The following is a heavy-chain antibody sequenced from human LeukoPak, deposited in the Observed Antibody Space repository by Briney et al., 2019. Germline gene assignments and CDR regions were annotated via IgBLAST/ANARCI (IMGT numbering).Heavy chain of an antibody. J-gene: IGHJ4*02. CDR1: GGSFSGYY. Sequence: TSETLSLTCAVYGGSFSGYYWSWIRQPPGKGLEWIGEINHSGSTNYNPSLKSRVTISVDTSKNQFSLKLSSVTAADTAVYYCARGGRLGYCSSTSCYIYDYWGQGTLVTVSS. CDR3: ARGGRLGYCSSTSCYIYDY. V-gene: IGHV4-34*01. CDR2: INHSGST. D-gene: IGHD2-2*02.